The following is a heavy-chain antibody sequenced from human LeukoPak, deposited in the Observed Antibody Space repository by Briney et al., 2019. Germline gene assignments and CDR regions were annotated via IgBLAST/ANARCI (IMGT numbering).Heavy chain of an antibody. V-gene: IGHV3-20*04. CDR1: GFTFDDYG. CDR2: INWNGGST. CDR3: ARNGRPIVVEWYFDL. D-gene: IGHD3-22*01. J-gene: IGHJ2*01. Sequence: GGSLRLSCATSGFTFDDYGMSWVRQAPGKGLEWVSDINWNGGSTGYADSVKGRFTISRDIAKNSLYLQMNSLRAEDTALYYCARNGRPIVVEWYFDLWGRGTLVTVSS.